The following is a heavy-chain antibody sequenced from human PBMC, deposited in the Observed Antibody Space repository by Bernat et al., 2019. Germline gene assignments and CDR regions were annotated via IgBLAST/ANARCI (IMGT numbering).Heavy chain of an antibody. V-gene: IGHV1-46*03. CDR2: INPSGGST. CDR3: ARDREVATSKYGMDV. CDR1: GYTFTSYY. D-gene: IGHD5-24*01. Sequence: QVQLVQSGAEVKKPGASVKVSCKASGYTFTSYYMHWVRQAPGQGLEWMGIINPSGGSTSYAQKFQGRVTMTRDTSTSTVYMELSSLRSEDTAVYYCARDREVATSKYGMDVWGQGTTVTVSS. J-gene: IGHJ6*02.